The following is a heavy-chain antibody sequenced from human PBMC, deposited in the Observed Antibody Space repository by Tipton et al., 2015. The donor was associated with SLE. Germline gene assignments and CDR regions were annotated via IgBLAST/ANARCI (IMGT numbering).Heavy chain of an antibody. CDR2: IYYSGST. CDR3: ARHQITGKVIGYFQH. J-gene: IGHJ1*01. D-gene: IGHD1-20*01. CDR1: GGSISSGGYY. V-gene: IGHV4-61*08. Sequence: TLSLTCTVSGGSISSGGYYWSRIRQHPGKGLEWIGYIYYSGSTNYNPSLKSRVTISVDTSKNQFSLKLSSVTAADTAVYYCARHQITGKVIGYFQHWGQGTLVTVSS.